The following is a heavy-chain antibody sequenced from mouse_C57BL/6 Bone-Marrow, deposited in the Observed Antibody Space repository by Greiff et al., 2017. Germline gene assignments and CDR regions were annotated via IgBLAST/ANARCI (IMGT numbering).Heavy chain of an antibody. CDR1: GYTFTSYW. D-gene: IGHD2-13*01. CDR3: ARGGDAFAY. V-gene: IGHV1-50*01. CDR2: IDPSDSYT. Sequence: QVQLQQPGAELVKPGASVKLSCKASGYTFTSYWMQWVKQRPGQGLEWIGEIDPSDSYTNYNQKFKGKATLTVDTSSRTAYMQLSSLTSEDAAVYYCARGGDAFAYWGQGTLVTVSA. J-gene: IGHJ3*01.